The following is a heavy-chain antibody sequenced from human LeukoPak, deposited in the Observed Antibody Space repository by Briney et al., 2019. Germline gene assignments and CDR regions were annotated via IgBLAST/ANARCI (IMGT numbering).Heavy chain of an antibody. Sequence: GGSLRLSCAASGFSSSSYEMNWVRQAPGKGREWVSYITSGTTTYYTDSAKGRFTISRDNAKNSLYLQMNSLRAEDTAVYYCARVSWGLGALDVWGQGTMVTVSS. CDR2: ITSGTTT. V-gene: IGHV3-48*03. CDR1: GFSSSSYE. CDR3: ARVSWGLGALDV. J-gene: IGHJ3*01. D-gene: IGHD7-27*01.